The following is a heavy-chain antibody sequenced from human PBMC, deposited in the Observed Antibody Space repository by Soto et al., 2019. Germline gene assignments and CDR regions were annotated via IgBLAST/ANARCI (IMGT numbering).Heavy chain of an antibody. Sequence: VQLVESGGGLVKPGGSLRLSCTASGFTFSSYSMNWVRQAPGKGLEWVSSISASGDYIFYIDSLKGRLTISRDNAKNSLYLQQNILRDEDTAVYYCARQCRSPSCHDGMDVWGQGTTVTVSS. V-gene: IGHV3-21*01. CDR2: ISASGDYI. J-gene: IGHJ6*02. CDR3: ARQCRSPSCHDGMDV. CDR1: GFTFSSYS. D-gene: IGHD2-2*01.